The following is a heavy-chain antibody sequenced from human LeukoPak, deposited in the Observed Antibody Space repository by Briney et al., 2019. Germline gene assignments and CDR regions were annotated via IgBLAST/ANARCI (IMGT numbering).Heavy chain of an antibody. CDR2: INPNSGGT. CDR3: ARDRIEYSSSSEYFQH. D-gene: IGHD6-6*01. CDR1: GYTFTGYY. V-gene: IGHV1-2*02. Sequence: ASVKVSCKASGYTFTGYYMHWVRQAPGQGLKWMGWINPNSGGTNYAQKFQGRVTMTRDTSISTAYMELSRLRSDDTAVYYCARDRIEYSSSSEYFQHWGQGTLVTVSS. J-gene: IGHJ1*01.